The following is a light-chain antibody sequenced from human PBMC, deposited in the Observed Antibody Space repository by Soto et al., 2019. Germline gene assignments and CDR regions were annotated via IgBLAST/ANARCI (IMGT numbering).Light chain of an antibody. CDR2: GAS. CDR3: QQYRDLPLT. Sequence: DIHMTQSPSSLSASIGDRVTITCQANEDISKYLNWYQQKPGKAPKLLIYGASNLETGVPPRFSGNASATDFTFIISRLQPEDFASYYCQQYRDLPLTFGQGTMVEMK. V-gene: IGKV1-33*01. J-gene: IGKJ2*01. CDR1: EDISKY.